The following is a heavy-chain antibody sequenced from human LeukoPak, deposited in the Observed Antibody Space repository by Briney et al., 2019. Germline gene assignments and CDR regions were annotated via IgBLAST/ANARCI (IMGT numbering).Heavy chain of an antibody. V-gene: IGHV1-8*03. CDR2: MNPNSDNT. D-gene: IGHD3-10*01. J-gene: IGHJ5*02. Sequence: ASVKVSCKASGYTFTSYDINWVRQATGQGLEWMGWMNPNSDNTGYAQKFQGRVTITRNTSISTAYMELSSLRSEDTAVYYCARASGYYGSDWFDPWGREPWSPSPQ. CDR3: ARASGYYGSDWFDP. CDR1: GYTFTSYD.